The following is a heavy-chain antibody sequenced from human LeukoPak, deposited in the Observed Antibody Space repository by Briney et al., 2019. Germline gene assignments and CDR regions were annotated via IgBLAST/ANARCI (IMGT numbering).Heavy chain of an antibody. Sequence: GGSLRLSCAASGFTFSSAWMSWVRQAPGKGLEWVGRIKSKTDGGTTDYAAPVKGRFTISRDDSKNTLYLHMSSLKTEDTAVYYCTALWGFAFDIWGQGTLVTVFS. CDR1: GFTFSSAW. V-gene: IGHV3-15*01. J-gene: IGHJ3*02. CDR2: IKSKTDGGTT. D-gene: IGHD7-27*01. CDR3: TALWGFAFDI.